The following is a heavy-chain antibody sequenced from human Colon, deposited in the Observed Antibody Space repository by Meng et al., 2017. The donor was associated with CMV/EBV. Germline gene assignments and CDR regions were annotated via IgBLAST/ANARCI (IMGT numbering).Heavy chain of an antibody. J-gene: IGHJ5*02. V-gene: IGHV4-61*01. CDR2: IYYTGTT. CDR3: ARDSGYDRGNWFDP. Sequence: SETLSLTCTVSGGSVSGDISYWSWIRQAPGRGLEWIGYIYYTGTTRYNPSLKSRVTISVDTAKNQISLNLSAVTAADTAMYYCARDSGYDRGNWFDPWGQGTLVTVSS. CDR1: GGSVSGDISY. D-gene: IGHD5-12*01.